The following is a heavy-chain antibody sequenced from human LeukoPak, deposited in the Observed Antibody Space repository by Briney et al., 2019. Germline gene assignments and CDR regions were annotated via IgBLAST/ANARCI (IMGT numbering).Heavy chain of an antibody. D-gene: IGHD3-22*01. Sequence: SETLSLTCTVSGDSISSSYWSWIRQPPGKTLEWIGYIYYTGTTNYNPSLKSRVTMSIDTSKNQFSLNLNSVTAADTAVYYCARGFYDSSGYPNCFDPWGQGTLVTVSS. CDR1: GDSISSSY. V-gene: IGHV4-59*01. CDR3: ARGFYDSSGYPNCFDP. CDR2: IYYTGTT. J-gene: IGHJ5*02.